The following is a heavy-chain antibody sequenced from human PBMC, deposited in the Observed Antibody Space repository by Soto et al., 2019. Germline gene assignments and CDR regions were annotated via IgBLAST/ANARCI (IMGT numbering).Heavy chain of an antibody. CDR1: GDSFVSYG. CDR3: ARHVITGTNYYYYGMDV. D-gene: IGHD1-20*01. V-gene: IGHV5-10-1*01. Sequence: GVLIKVWWKGAGDSFVSYGGSCVRQMHGKGLEWMGRIDPSDSYTNYSPSFQGHVTISADKSISTAYLQWSSLKASDTAMYYCARHVITGTNYYYYGMDVSAQGTTVTVSS. CDR2: IDPSDSYT. J-gene: IGHJ6*02.